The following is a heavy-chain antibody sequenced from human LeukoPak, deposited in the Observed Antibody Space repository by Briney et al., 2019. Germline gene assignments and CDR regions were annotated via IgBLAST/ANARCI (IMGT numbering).Heavy chain of an antibody. CDR2: IHYSGGT. Sequence: PSETLSLTCTVSGGSISTSSFYWGWIRQPPGKGLEWIGSIHYSGGTYYNPSLKSGVTISVDTSKNQFSLKVSSVTAADTAVYYCARYNGYATYWGQGTLVTVSS. J-gene: IGHJ4*02. D-gene: IGHD5-12*01. CDR1: GGSISTSSFY. V-gene: IGHV4-39*01. CDR3: ARYNGYATY.